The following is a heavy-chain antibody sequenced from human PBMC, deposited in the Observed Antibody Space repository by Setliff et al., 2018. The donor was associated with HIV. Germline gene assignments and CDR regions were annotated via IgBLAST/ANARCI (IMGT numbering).Heavy chain of an antibody. CDR3: AKLQEGHVYSHYDS. D-gene: IGHD2-21*01. Sequence: GGSLRLSCAATGFTFTSYVLHWVRQAPGKGLEWVAVMSIGGHIKIYADSVKGRLTISRDNSQNALYLHMNSLRAEDTAVYYCAKLQEGHVYSHYDSWGQGTLVTVSS. CDR2: MSIGGHIK. V-gene: IGHV3-30*04. J-gene: IGHJ4*02. CDR1: GFTFTSYV.